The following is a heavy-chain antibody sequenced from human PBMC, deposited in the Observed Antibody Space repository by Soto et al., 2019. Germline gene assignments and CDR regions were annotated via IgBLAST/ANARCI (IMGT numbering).Heavy chain of an antibody. D-gene: IGHD3-9*01. CDR2: INAGNGNT. CDR3: ASGYYILTGYQRAPGADYYYGMDV. J-gene: IGHJ6*02. Sequence: ASVKVSCKASGYTFTSYAMHWVRQAPGQRLEWMGWINAGNGNTKYSQKFQGRVTMTTDTSTSTAYMELRSLRSDDTAVYYCASGYYILTGYQRAPGADYYYGMDVWGQGTTVTVSS. V-gene: IGHV1-3*01. CDR1: GYTFTSYA.